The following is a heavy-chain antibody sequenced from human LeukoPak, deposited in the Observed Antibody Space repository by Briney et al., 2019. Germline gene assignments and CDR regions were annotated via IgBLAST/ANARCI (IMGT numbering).Heavy chain of an antibody. CDR3: ARDTDYYDSSGYYGY. V-gene: IGHV1-46*01. J-gene: IGHJ4*02. Sequence: ASVKVSCKASGYTFTSYYMHWVRQAPGQGREWMGIINPSGGSTSYAQKFQGRVTMTRDMSTSTVYMELSSLRSEDTAVYYCARDTDYYDSSGYYGYWGQGTLVTVSS. D-gene: IGHD3-22*01. CDR1: GYTFTSYY. CDR2: INPSGGST.